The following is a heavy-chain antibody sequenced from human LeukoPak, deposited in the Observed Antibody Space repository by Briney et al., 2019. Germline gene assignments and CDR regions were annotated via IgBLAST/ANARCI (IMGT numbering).Heavy chain of an antibody. CDR3: AKTVSGSHSYEGGDY. CDR2: ISGSGDNT. D-gene: IGHD3-16*02. Sequence: GGSLRLSCAASGFTFSSYAMSWVRQAPGKGLGWVSAISGSGDNTFYADSVKGRFTMSRDNSKNMLYLQMNSLRAEDTAVYYCAKTVSGSHSYEGGDYWGQGTLVTVSS. J-gene: IGHJ4*02. V-gene: IGHV3-23*01. CDR1: GFTFSSYA.